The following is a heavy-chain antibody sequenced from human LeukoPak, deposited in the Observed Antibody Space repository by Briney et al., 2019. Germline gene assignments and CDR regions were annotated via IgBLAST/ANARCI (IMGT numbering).Heavy chain of an antibody. CDR3: AKADSGWPLDY. J-gene: IGHJ4*02. CDR1: GFTFSSYG. D-gene: IGHD6-19*01. CDR2: IWYDGSNK. V-gene: IGHV3-33*06. Sequence: PGGSLRLSCAASGFTFSSYGMHWVHQAPGKGLEWAAVIWYDGSNKYYADSVKGRFTISRDNSKNTLYLQMNSLRAEDTAVYYCAKADSGWPLDYWGQGTLVTVSS.